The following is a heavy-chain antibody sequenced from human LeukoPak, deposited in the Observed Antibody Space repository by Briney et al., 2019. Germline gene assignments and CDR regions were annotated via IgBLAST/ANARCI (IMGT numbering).Heavy chain of an antibody. CDR3: AKERGAFDLPRGAVAGTLNY. Sequence: GGSLRLSCAASGFTFSSYAMSWVRQAPGKGLEWVSAISGSGGSTYYADSVKGRFTISRDNSKNTLYLQMNSLRAEDTAVYYCAKERGAFDLPRGAVAGTLNYWGQGTLVTVSS. CDR2: ISGSGGST. V-gene: IGHV3-23*01. CDR1: GFTFSSYA. D-gene: IGHD6-19*01. J-gene: IGHJ4*02.